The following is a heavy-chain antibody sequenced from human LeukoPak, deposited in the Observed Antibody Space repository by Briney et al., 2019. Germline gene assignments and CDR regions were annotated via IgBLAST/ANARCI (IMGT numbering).Heavy chain of an antibody. J-gene: IGHJ4*02. Sequence: GSLRLSCSASGFTFSSYAMHWARQAPGKGLEYVSSVTNNGGSTYYADSVKGRFTISRDNSKNTLNLQMSSLRTEDTAVYFCVKAVAGSFDYWGQGTLVTVSS. D-gene: IGHD3-10*01. CDR2: VTNNGGST. CDR1: GFTFSSYA. V-gene: IGHV3-64D*06. CDR3: VKAVAGSFDY.